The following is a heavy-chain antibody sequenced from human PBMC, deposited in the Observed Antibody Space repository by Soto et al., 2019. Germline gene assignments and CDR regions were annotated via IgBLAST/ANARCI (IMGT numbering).Heavy chain of an antibody. CDR3: ARGRGYSGDDHYYYFDMDV. Sequence: QVQLVQAGAEVKQPGSSVKVSCKASGGTFNNYPITCVRQAPREGLEWMGGSIPIFGTANYAQKFQGRVTISVDESTSTAYMELSSLRSEDTAVYYCARGRGYSGDDHYYYFDMDVWGQGNTVTVSS. CDR2: SIPIFGTA. V-gene: IGHV1-69*01. CDR1: GGTFNNYP. D-gene: IGHD5-12*01. J-gene: IGHJ6*02.